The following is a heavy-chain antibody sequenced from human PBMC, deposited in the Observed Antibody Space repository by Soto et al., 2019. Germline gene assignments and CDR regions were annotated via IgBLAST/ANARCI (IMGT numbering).Heavy chain of an antibody. CDR2: ISYDGSNK. Sequence: QVQLVESGGGVVQPGRSLRLSCAASGFTFSSYAMHWVRQAPGKGLEWVAVISYDGSNKYYADSVKGRFTISRDNSKNTLYLQMNSLRAEDTAVYYCARPSGYSYGTPKHTNPRDWYFDLWGRGTLVTVSS. J-gene: IGHJ2*01. V-gene: IGHV3-30-3*01. CDR1: GFTFSSYA. D-gene: IGHD5-18*01. CDR3: ARPSGYSYGTPKHTNPRDWYFDL.